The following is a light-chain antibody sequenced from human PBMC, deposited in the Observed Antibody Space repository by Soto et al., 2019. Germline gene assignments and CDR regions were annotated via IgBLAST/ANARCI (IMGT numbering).Light chain of an antibody. Sequence: EVVLTQSPDTLSLSPGEIATLSCSASQNFGSTYLAWYQQKRGQAPRFLIYGASTRATGIPDRFSGSGSGTDFTLTISSLQSEDFAVYYCQQYKNWPPITFGQGTRLEIK. V-gene: IGKV3D-15*01. CDR1: QNFGSTY. CDR2: GAS. J-gene: IGKJ5*01. CDR3: QQYKNWPPIT.